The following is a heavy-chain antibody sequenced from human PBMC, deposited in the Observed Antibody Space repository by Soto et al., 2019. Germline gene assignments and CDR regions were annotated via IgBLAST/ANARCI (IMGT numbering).Heavy chain of an antibody. Sequence: QVQLVESGGGVVQPGRSLRLSCAASGFTFSSYGMHWVRQAPGKGLEWVAVISYDGSNKYYADSVKGRFTISRDNSKNTLYLQMNSLRAEDTAVYYCASPRGNYFVYYFNYWGQGTLVTVSS. D-gene: IGHD1-7*01. CDR1: GFTFSSYG. J-gene: IGHJ4*02. CDR3: ASPRGNYFVYYFNY. CDR2: ISYDGSNK. V-gene: IGHV3-30*03.